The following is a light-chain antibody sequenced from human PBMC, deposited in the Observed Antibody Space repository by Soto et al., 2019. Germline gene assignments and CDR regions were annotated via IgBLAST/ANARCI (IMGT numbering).Light chain of an antibody. V-gene: IGKV1-5*01. CDR3: QQYISFPKT. CDR2: DAS. Sequence: DIQMTQSPPTLPAFVGDTVTITCRASQSVSSWLAWYQQKPGTAPNLLIYDASSLASGVPSRFSGSGSGTKFTLTISSLQPDDFETYYCQQYISFPKTFGQGTKVEMK. J-gene: IGKJ1*01. CDR1: QSVSSW.